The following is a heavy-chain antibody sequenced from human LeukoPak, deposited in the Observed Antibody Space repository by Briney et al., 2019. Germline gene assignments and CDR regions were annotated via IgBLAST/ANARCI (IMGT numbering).Heavy chain of an antibody. CDR1: GFGFSSYG. CDR2: LRKDATYS. J-gene: IGHJ4*02. CDR3: ASGGPTRGTLES. Sequence: HPGGSLRLSCEASGFGFSSYGMYWVRQTPDKGVEWVAYLRKDATYSNYADSVRGRFTISRDNSKYTVDLQMTSLRIEDTAVYYCASGGPTRGTLESWGQGTLVTVSS. D-gene: IGHD1-26*01. V-gene: IGHV3-30*02.